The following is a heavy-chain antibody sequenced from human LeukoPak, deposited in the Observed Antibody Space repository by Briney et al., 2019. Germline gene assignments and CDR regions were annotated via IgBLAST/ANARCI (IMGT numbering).Heavy chain of an antibody. J-gene: IGHJ4*02. V-gene: IGHV3-30*04. Sequence: GGSLRLSCAASGFTFSSYAMHWVRQAPGKGLEWVAVISYDGSNKYYADSVKGRFTISRDNSKNTLYLQMNSVRAEDTAVYYCARGRRGQLTRYYFDYWGQGTLVTVSS. D-gene: IGHD3-9*01. CDR1: GFTFSSYA. CDR2: ISYDGSNK. CDR3: ARGRRGQLTRYYFDY.